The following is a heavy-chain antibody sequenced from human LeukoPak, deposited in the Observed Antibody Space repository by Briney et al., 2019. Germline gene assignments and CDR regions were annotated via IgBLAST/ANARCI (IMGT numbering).Heavy chain of an antibody. CDR3: AREHSTSSGKVFDY. D-gene: IGHD6-6*01. CDR2: INPNSGGT. CDR1: VYTFTGYY. Sequence: RASVKVSCKASVYTFTGYYMHWVRQAPGQGLEWMGWINPNSGGTNYAQRFQGRVTMTRDTSISTAYMELSRLRSDDTAVYYCAREHSTSSGKVFDYWGQGTLVTVSS. V-gene: IGHV1-2*02. J-gene: IGHJ4*02.